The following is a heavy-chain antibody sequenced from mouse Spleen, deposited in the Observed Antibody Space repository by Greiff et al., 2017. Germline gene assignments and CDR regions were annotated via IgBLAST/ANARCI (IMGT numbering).Heavy chain of an antibody. D-gene: IGHD2-4*01. J-gene: IGHJ1*03. CDR3: ARDDYDERYFDV. CDR2: IWSGGST. Sequence: VMLVESGPGLVQPSQSLSITCTVSGFSLTSYGVHWVRQSPGKGLEWLGVIWSGGSTDYNAAFISRLSISKDNSKSQVFFKMNSLQADDTAIYYCARDDYDERYFDVWGTGTTVTVSS. V-gene: IGHV2-2*01. CDR1: GFSLTSYG.